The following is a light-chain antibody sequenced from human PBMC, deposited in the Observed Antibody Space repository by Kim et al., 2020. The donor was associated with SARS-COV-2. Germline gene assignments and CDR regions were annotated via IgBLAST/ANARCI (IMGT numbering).Light chain of an antibody. CDR1: QVISKY. J-gene: IGKJ4*01. V-gene: IGKV1-33*01. CDR3: QQYDNLPLT. CDR2: DAS. Sequence: DIQMTQSPSSLSASVGDRVTITCQASQVISKYLNWYQQKPGKAPKLLIYDASNLETGVPSRFSGSGSGTDFTFTISSLQPEDIATYYCQQYDNLPLTFGGGTKLEI.